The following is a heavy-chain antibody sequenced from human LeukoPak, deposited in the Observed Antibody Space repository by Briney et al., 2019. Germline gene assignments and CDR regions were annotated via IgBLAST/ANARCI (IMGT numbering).Heavy chain of an antibody. CDR1: GFSFSSCS. CDR2: IGSSSAYI. CDR3: AKDLIAAAGDSPFDY. V-gene: IGHV3-21*04. Sequence: PGGSLRLSCIASGFSFSSCSMNWVRQAPGKGLEWVSCIGSSSAYIYYADSVKGRFTISRDNAKNSLYLQMNSLRAEDTAVYYCAKDLIAAAGDSPFDYWGQGTLVTVSS. J-gene: IGHJ4*02. D-gene: IGHD6-13*01.